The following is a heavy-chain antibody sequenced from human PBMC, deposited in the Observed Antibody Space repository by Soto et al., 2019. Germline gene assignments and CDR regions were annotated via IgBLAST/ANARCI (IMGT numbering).Heavy chain of an antibody. CDR1: GYTFTSYD. CDR3: ASSYSNYALIDYYYYGMDV. CDR2: MNPNSGNT. V-gene: IGHV1-8*01. Sequence: ASVKVSCKASGYTFTSYDINWVRQATGQGLEWMGWMNPNSGNTGYAQKFQGRVTMTRNTSISTAYMELSSLRSEDTAVYYCASSYSNYALIDYYYYGMDVWSQGTTVTVSS. J-gene: IGHJ6*02. D-gene: IGHD4-4*01.